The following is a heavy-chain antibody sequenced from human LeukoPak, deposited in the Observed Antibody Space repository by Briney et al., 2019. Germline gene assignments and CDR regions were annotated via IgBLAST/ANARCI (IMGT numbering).Heavy chain of an antibody. D-gene: IGHD2-8*02. CDR2: ISSSSSTI. CDR3: AKVVTSGYWYYGMDV. V-gene: IGHV3-48*01. J-gene: IGHJ6*02. Sequence: PGGSLRLSCAASGFTFNNYTMNWVRQAPGKGLEWVSYISSSSSTIYYADSVKGRFTISRDSSKNTLYLQMNSLRAEDTALYYCAKVVTSGYWYYGMDVWGQGTTVTVSS. CDR1: GFTFNNYT.